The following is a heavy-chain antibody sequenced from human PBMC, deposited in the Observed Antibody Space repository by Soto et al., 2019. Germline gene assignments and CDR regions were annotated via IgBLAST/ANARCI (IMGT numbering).Heavy chain of an antibody. CDR1: GFSLSTNEAG. V-gene: IGHV2-5*02. CDR2: IYWDDDK. D-gene: IGHD3-16*01. CDR3: AHSRSYGVWFDP. Sequence: SGPTLVNPTQTLTLTCTFSGFSLSTNEAGVGWIRQPPGKALEWLALIYWDDDKRYSPSLKSRLTLTKDTSENQVVLTMTNMDPVDTATYYCAHSRSYGVWFDPWGQGTLVTVSS. J-gene: IGHJ5*02.